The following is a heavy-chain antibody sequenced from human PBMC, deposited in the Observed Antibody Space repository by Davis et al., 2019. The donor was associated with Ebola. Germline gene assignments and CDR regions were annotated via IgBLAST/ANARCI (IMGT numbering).Heavy chain of an antibody. CDR1: GGPFIDYY. CDR3: ARGAAPYYYYGMDV. CDR2: IDHSGGA. V-gene: IGHV4-34*01. J-gene: IGHJ6*02. Sequence: SETLSLTSGVYGGPFIDYYWTWIRQLPGKGLEWIGEIDHSGGANYSPSLKSRVSMSVDTLKKQFSLKLSSVTAADTAVYFCARGAAPYYYYGMDVWGQGTKVTVS.